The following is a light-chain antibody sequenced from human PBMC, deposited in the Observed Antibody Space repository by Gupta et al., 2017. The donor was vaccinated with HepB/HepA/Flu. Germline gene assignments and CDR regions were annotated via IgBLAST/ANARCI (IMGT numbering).Light chain of an antibody. J-gene: IGKJ4*01. V-gene: IGKV3-20*01. Sequence: IVLTPSPAHLSLSPGERATLSCRASQTISGNFLAWYQQKPGQAPRPLIHLVSNRVTGVPDRFSGSGSGTDFTLTIDKLEPEDFAMYYCQQYGTIPLTFGGGTKVEIK. CDR2: LVS. CDR3: QQYGTIPLT. CDR1: QTISGNF.